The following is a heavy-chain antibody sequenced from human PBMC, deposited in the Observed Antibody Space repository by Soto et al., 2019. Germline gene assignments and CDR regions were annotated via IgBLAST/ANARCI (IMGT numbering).Heavy chain of an antibody. CDR1: GSSVSSSSYS. D-gene: IGHD2-2*01. Sequence: ETLSLTCTVSGSSVSSSSYSWGWIRQPPGKGLEWIGTIYSSENTYYNPSLMSRVTISVDTSKNQFSLKLSSVTAADTAVYYCARLNGYCISTNCHGYYGMDVWGQGTTVTVSS. J-gene: IGHJ6*02. CDR2: IYSSENT. V-gene: IGHV4-39*01. CDR3: ARLNGYCISTNCHGYYGMDV.